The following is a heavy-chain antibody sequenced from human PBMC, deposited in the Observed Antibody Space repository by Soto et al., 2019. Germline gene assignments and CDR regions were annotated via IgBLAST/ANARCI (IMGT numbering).Heavy chain of an antibody. CDR1: GGSISSYY. D-gene: IGHD6-13*01. Sequence: SETLSLTCTVSGGSISSYYWSWIRQPPGKGLEWIGYIYYSGSTNYNPSLKSRVTISVDTSKNQFSLKLSSVTAADAAVYYCARHGAMAAAGTLRAFWYYYYYMDVWGKGTTVTVSS. CDR3: ARHGAMAAAGTLRAFWYYYYYMDV. CDR2: IYYSGST. V-gene: IGHV4-59*08. J-gene: IGHJ6*03.